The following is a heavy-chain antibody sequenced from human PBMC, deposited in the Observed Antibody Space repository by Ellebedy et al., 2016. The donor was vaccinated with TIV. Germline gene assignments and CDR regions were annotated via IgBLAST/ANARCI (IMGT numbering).Heavy chain of an antibody. J-gene: IGHJ4*02. CDR1: GYTLTSYY. CDR3: ARSRSSGWLHTPDY. Sequence: AASVKVSCKASGYTLTSYYMHWARQAPGQGLEWMGVIQPGGGSTSYAQKFQGRVTMTSDTSTSTSCMEMTSLRSEDTAVYYCARSRSSGWLHTPDYWGQGTLVIVSS. V-gene: IGHV1-46*01. CDR2: IQPGGGST. D-gene: IGHD6-19*01.